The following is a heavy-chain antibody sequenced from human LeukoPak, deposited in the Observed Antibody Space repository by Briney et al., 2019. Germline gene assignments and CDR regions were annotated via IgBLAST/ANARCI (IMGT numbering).Heavy chain of an antibody. D-gene: IGHD1-7*01. CDR1: GFTFSDYY. CDR3: ARNWNSAFD. J-gene: IGHJ4*02. Sequence: GGSLRLSCAASGFTFSDYYMSWIRQAPGKGLEWVSYISSSGSTRHYADSVKGRITISRDSAKKSLYLQMNSLGAEDTAVYYCARNWNSAFDWGQGTLVTVSS. CDR2: ISSSGSTR. V-gene: IGHV3-11*04.